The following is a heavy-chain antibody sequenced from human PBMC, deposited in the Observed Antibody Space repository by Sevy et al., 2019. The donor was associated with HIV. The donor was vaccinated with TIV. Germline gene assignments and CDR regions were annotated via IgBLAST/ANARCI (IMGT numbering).Heavy chain of an antibody. CDR3: ARGENDDEFFQY. J-gene: IGHJ1*01. CDR1: GFIFSNFA. CDR2: TSYDGSHK. D-gene: IGHD1-26*01. V-gene: IGHV3-30*04. Sequence: GGALRLSCTVSGFIFSNFAMHWVRQAPGKGLEGVAVTSYDGSHKYYADSVKGRFTVSRENSRNILSLEMSSLTRDDTAVYYCARGENDDEFFQYWGQGTLVTVSS.